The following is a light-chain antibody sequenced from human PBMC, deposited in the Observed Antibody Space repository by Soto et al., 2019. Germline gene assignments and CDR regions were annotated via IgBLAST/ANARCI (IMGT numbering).Light chain of an antibody. CDR2: GAS. J-gene: IGKJ1*01. V-gene: IGKV3-15*01. CDR3: QHYNNWPPWT. Sequence: EIVMTQSPATLSVSPGERATLSCRASQSISSNLAWYQQKPDQAPRLLIYGASTRATGIPARFSGSVSGTEFTLNISSLQSEDFAVYYCQHYNNWPPWTFGQVTKVEIK. CDR1: QSISSN.